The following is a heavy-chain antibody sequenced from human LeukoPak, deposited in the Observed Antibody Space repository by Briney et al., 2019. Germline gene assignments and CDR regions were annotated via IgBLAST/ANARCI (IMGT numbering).Heavy chain of an antibody. CDR3: ARDRPAGGVDY. CDR2: IYSGGST. CDR1: GFTVSSNY. D-gene: IGHD1-26*01. J-gene: IGHJ4*02. Sequence: GGSLRLSCAASGFTVSSNYMSWVRQAPGKGLEWVSVIYSGGSTYYADSVKGRFTISRDNSQKTLYLQMTSLRAEDTAVYYCARDRPAGGVDYWGQGTLVTVSS. V-gene: IGHV3-66*01.